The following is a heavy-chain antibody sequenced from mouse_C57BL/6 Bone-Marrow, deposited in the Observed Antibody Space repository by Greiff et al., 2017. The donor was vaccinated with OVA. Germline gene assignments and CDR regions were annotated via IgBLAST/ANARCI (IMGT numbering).Heavy chain of an antibody. D-gene: IGHD2-4*01. CDR2: IYPSDGET. CDR1: GYTFTSYW. CDR3: AGLYDYGYFDY. Sequence: QVQLQQPGAELVRPGSSVKLSCKASGYTFTSYWMDWVKQRPGQGLEWIGNIYPSDGETHYTQKFKDKATLTVDKSSSTAYMQLSSLTSEDSAVYYCAGLYDYGYFDYWGQGTTLTVSS. V-gene: IGHV1-61*01. J-gene: IGHJ2*01.